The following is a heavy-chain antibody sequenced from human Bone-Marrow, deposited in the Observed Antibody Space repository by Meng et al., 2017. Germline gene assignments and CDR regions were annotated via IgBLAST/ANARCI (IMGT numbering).Heavy chain of an antibody. D-gene: IGHD3-16*01. V-gene: IGHV3-30*04. J-gene: IGHJ6*02. Sequence: GESLKISCAASGFTFSSYAMHWVRQAPGKGLEWVAVISYDGSNKYYADSVKGRFTISRDNSKNTLYLQMNSLRAEDTAVYYCAREGGLEDYYYYGMDVWGQGTTVIVSS. CDR1: GFTFSSYA. CDR3: AREGGLEDYYYYGMDV. CDR2: ISYDGSNK.